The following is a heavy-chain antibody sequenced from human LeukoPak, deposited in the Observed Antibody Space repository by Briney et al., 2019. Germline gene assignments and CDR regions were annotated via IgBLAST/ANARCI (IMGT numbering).Heavy chain of an antibody. V-gene: IGHV3-74*01. CDR1: GLSFSNYW. Sequence: PGGSLRLSCAVSGLSFSNYWMHWVRQAPGKGLVWVSRINNGGSDTKYADSVKGRFTVSRDNAKNTLYVQMNSLRAEDTAVYYCARGFRGPDYWGQGTLVTVSS. CDR2: INNGGSDT. J-gene: IGHJ4*02. D-gene: IGHD3-16*01. CDR3: ARGFRGPDY.